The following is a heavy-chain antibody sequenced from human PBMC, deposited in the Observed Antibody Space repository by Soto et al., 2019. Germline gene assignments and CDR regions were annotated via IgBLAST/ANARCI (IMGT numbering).Heavy chain of an antibody. CDR3: ARSIAAAGFYFDY. Sequence: EVQLVESGGGLVQPGGSLRLSCAASGFTFSSYWMTWVRQAPGKGLEWVANIKQDGSEKYYVDSVKGRFTISRDNAKNSLYLQMNSLRAEDTAVYYCARSIAAAGFYFDYWGQGTLVTVSS. CDR1: GFTFSSYW. J-gene: IGHJ4*02. D-gene: IGHD6-13*01. CDR2: IKQDGSEK. V-gene: IGHV3-7*03.